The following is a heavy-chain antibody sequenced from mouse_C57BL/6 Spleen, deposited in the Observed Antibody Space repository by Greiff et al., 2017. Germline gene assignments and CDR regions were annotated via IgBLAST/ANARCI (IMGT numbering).Heavy chain of an antibody. CDR3: ARGGYGSSYKDC. V-gene: IGHV1-52*01. CDR1: GYTFTSYW. J-gene: IGHJ2*01. Sequence: QVQLQQPGAELVRPGSSVKLSCKASGYTFTSYWMHWVKQRPIQGLEWIGNIDPSDSETHYNQKFKDKATLTVDKSSSTAYMQLSSLTSEDSAVYYAARGGYGSSYKDCWGQGPTLTVAS. CDR2: IDPSDSET. D-gene: IGHD1-1*01.